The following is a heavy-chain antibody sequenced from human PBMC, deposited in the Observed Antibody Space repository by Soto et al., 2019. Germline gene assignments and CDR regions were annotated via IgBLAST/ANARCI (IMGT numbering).Heavy chain of an antibody. D-gene: IGHD2-21*01. CDR2: IYYSGST. CDR1: GGSISSGGYY. CDR3: ARGGISHWAYFYYMDV. Sequence: LSLTCTVSGGSISSGGYYWSWIRQHPGKGLEWIGYIYYSGSTYYNPSLKSRVTISVDTSKNQFSLKLISVTAADTATYYCARGGISHWAYFYYMDVWDRGTTVTVSS. J-gene: IGHJ6*03. V-gene: IGHV4-31*03.